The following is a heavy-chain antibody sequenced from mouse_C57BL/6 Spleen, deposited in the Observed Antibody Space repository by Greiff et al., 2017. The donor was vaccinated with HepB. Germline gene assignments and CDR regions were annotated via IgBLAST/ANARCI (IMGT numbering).Heavy chain of an antibody. J-gene: IGHJ3*01. Sequence: VQLQQPGAELVKPGASVKLSCKASGYTFTSYWMQWVKQRPGQGLEWIGEIDPSDSYTNYNQKFKGKATLTVDTSSSTAYMQLSSLTSEDSAVYYCARNYYYGSSSWFAYWGQGTLVTVSA. CDR3: ARNYYYGSSSWFAY. CDR2: IDPSDSYT. CDR1: GYTFTSYW. V-gene: IGHV1-50*01. D-gene: IGHD1-1*01.